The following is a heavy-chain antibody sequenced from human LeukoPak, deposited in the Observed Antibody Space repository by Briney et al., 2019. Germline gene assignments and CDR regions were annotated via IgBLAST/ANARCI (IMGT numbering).Heavy chain of an antibody. D-gene: IGHD5-18*01. J-gene: IGHJ3*02. V-gene: IGHV4-30-4*01. CDR1: GGSISSGDDY. CDR3: ARAYSFEDGDAFDI. CDR2: IYYGGSP. Sequence: PSQTLSLTCTVSGGSISSGDDYWSWIRQPPGKGLECMGYIYYGGSPYYNPSLRSRVTISVDTSKNQFSLKLTSVTAEDTAVYFCARAYSFEDGDAFDIWGQGAVVTVSS.